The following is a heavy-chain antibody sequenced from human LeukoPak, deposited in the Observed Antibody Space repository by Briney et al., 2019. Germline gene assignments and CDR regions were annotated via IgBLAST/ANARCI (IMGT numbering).Heavy chain of an antibody. CDR3: ARVRRDAFDI. CDR1: GFTFSSYS. CDR2: INIISSEI. V-gene: IGHV3-48*01. J-gene: IGHJ3*02. Sequence: PGGSLRLSCAASGFTFSSYSMNWVRQAPGKGLEWVSYINIISSEIYYGDSVKGRFTISTDNAKNSVYLQMNSLRAEDTAVYYCARVRRDAFDIWGQGTMVTVSS.